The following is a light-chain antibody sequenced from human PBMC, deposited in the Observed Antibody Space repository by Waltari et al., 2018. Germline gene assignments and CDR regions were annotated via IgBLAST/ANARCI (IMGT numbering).Light chain of an antibody. J-gene: IGKJ1*01. CDR1: QSISNY. V-gene: IGKV1-39*01. CDR2: AAS. Sequence: DIQMTQSPSSLSASVGDRVSITCRTSQSISNYLNWYNHRTGEAPHLLIYAASSLQSGVSSRLSGSGSGTDFSLTISSLQPEDVGIYYCQQSYATVWTFGLGTKVEIK. CDR3: QQSYATVWT.